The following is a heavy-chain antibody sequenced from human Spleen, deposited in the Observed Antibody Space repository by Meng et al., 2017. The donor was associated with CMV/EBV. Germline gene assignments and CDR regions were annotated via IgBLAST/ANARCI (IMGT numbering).Heavy chain of an antibody. V-gene: IGHV4-34*01. CDR1: GGSFSGYY. CDR2: INHSGRT. J-gene: IGHJ6*02. Sequence: GSLRLSCAVYGGSFSGYYWCWIRHPPWKGLEWIGEINHSGRTNYNPSLKSRVTISVDTSKNQFSLKLSSVTAADTAVYYCARAYSRLHHYYYYGMDVWSQGTTVTVSS. D-gene: IGHD4-11*01. CDR3: ARAYSRLHHYYYYGMDV.